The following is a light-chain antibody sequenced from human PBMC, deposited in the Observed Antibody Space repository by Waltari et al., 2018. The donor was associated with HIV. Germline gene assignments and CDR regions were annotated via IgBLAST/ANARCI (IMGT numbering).Light chain of an antibody. CDR3: QQRSNWPPLT. Sequence: EIVLTQSPATLSLSPGERATLPCSASQSVSSYLACYQQKPGQAPRLLIYDASNRATGIPARFSGSGSGTDFTLTISSLDPEDFAVYYCQQRSNWPPLTFGGGTKVEIK. J-gene: IGKJ4*01. CDR2: DAS. CDR1: QSVSSY. V-gene: IGKV3-11*01.